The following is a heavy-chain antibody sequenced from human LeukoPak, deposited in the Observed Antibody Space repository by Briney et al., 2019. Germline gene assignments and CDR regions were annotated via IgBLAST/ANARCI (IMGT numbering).Heavy chain of an antibody. J-gene: IGHJ4*02. CDR3: ARDQAFHGVAARPDDY. D-gene: IGHD6-6*01. Sequence: PGGSLRLSCAASGFNFDTYAIVWVRQAPAKGLEWVATISYDGSDQYYADSVKGRFIISRDTSKNTIYLQMDSLRAEDTAVYYCARDQAFHGVAARPDDYWGQGTLVTVSS. CDR1: GFNFDTYA. CDR2: ISYDGSDQ. V-gene: IGHV3-30*04.